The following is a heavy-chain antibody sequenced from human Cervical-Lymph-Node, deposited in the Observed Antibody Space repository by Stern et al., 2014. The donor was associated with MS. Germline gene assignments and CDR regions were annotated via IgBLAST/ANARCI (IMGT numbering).Heavy chain of an antibody. CDR1: GYTFTDYG. CDR3: ARGAGPEQGRWFDP. J-gene: IGHJ5*02. CDR2: INTNTGSP. V-gene: IGHV7-4-1*02. D-gene: IGHD6-13*01. Sequence: QVQLVQSGSELKKTGASVTVSCKASGYTFTDYGMNWMRQAPGQGLEWMGWINTNTGSPSYAQGFTGRFVFSLETSVSTAYLKISSLKGEDTAVYYCARGAGPEQGRWFDPWGQGTLVIVSS.